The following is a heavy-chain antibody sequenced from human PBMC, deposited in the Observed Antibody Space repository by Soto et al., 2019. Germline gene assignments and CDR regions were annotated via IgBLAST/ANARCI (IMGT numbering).Heavy chain of an antibody. CDR2: INPNSGGT. D-gene: IGHD3-10*01. V-gene: IGHV1-2*02. J-gene: IGHJ6*02. Sequence: QVQLVESGAEVKKPGASVKVSCKASGYTFTGYYIHWVRQAPGEGLEWMGWINPNSGGTNYAQNLQGRATMTRDTSISTAFMELSGLRSDDTAVYYCARGGGSGSLYYYYYGMDVWGQGTTVTVSS. CDR1: GYTFTGYY. CDR3: ARGGGSGSLYYYYYGMDV.